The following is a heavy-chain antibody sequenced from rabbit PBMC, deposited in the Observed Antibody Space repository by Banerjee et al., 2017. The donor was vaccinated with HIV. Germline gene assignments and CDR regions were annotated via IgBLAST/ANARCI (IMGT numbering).Heavy chain of an antibody. J-gene: IGHJ3*01. CDR3: AREISSDYLRPQGDYGL. V-gene: IGHV1S40*01. Sequence: QSLEESGGDLVKPGASLTLTCTASGFSFSSSYYMCWVRQAPGKGLEWVACIDAGSSGSTYYASWAKGRFTISKTSSTTVTLQMTSLTAADTATYFCAREISSDYLRPQGDYGLWGQGTLVTVS. CDR1: GFSFSSSYY. D-gene: IGHD1-1*01. CDR2: IDAGSSGST.